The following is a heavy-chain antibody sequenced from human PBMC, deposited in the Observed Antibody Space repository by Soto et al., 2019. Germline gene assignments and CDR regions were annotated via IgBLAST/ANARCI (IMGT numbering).Heavy chain of an antibody. V-gene: IGHV1-69*13. D-gene: IGHD4-4*01. CDR1: GGTFSSYA. CDR2: IIPIFGTA. CDR3: AGGDATLTTWMFDP. Sequence: VASVKVSCKASGGTFSSYAISWVRQAPGQGLEWMGGIIPIFGTANYAQKFQGRVTITADESTSTAYMELSSLRSEDTAVYYCAGGDATLTTWMFDPWGQGTLVTVSS. J-gene: IGHJ5*02.